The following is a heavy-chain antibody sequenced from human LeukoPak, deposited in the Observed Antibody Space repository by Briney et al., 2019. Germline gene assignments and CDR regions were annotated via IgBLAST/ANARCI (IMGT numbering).Heavy chain of an antibody. J-gene: IGHJ4*02. CDR2: IVSTGGST. V-gene: IGHV3-64*04. CDR3: ASVGRQWLVFDY. Sequence: GGSLRLSCSASGFTFSGYAMHWVRQAPGKGLEHVSVIVSTGGSTYYADSVKGRFTISRDNSKNTLHLQMNSLRAEDTAVYYCASVGRQWLVFDYWGQGTLVTVSS. D-gene: IGHD6-19*01. CDR1: GFTFSGYA.